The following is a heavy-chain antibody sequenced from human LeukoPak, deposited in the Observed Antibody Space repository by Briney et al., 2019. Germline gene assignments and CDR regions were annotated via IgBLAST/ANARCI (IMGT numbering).Heavy chain of an antibody. CDR2: IYYSGSA. Sequence: SETLSLTCTVSGGSISSYQWSWIRQPPGKGLEWIGNIYYSGSANYNPSLQSRVIISVDTSKNQFSLNLSPVLAADTAVYYCAREGSRDFWSGPVYYFDYWGQGTLVTVSS. J-gene: IGHJ4*02. D-gene: IGHD3-3*01. CDR1: GGSISSYQ. CDR3: AREGSRDFWSGPVYYFDY. V-gene: IGHV4-59*01.